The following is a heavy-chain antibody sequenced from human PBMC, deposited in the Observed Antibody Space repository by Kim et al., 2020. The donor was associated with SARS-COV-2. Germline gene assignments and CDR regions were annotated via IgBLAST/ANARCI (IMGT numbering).Heavy chain of an antibody. CDR1: GFTFSIYG. CDR3: ATARGGSYYDGMDV. Sequence: GGSLRLSCAASGFTFSIYGMRWVRQAPGKGLEWVAVISYDGSNKYYADSVKGRFTISRDNSKNTLYLQMNSLRPEDTAVYYCATARGGSYYDGMDVWGQG. V-gene: IGHV3-30*03. CDR2: ISYDGSNK. J-gene: IGHJ6*02. D-gene: IGHD2-15*01.